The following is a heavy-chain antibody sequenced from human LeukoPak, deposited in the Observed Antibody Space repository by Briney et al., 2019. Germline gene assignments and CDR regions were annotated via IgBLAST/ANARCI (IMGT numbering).Heavy chain of an antibody. CDR1: GYTFTGYY. CDR3: ARGTWFGELWAFDY. CDR2: INPNSGGT. D-gene: IGHD3-10*01. J-gene: IGHJ4*02. Sequence: ASVNVSCKASGYTFTGYYMHWVRQAPGQGLEWMGWINPNSGGTNYAQKFQGRVTMTRDTSISTAYMELSRLRSDDTAVYYCARGTWFGELWAFDYWGQGTLVTVSP. V-gene: IGHV1-2*02.